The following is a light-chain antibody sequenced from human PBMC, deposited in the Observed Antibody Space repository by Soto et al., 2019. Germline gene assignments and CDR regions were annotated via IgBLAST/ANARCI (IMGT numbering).Light chain of an antibody. J-gene: IGKJ1*01. CDR2: DAS. Sequence: ILMTQSPATLSVSPGERATLSCRASQSASNNLAWYQQKPGQAPRLLIYDASTRATRIPARFSGSGSGTEFTLTISGLQSEDFAVYYCQQYNYWPPWTFGQGTKVEIK. CDR1: QSASNN. V-gene: IGKV3-15*01. CDR3: QQYNYWPPWT.